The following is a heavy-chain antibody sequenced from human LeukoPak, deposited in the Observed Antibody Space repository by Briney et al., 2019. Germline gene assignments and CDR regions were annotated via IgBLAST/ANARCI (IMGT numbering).Heavy chain of an antibody. V-gene: IGHV4-34*01. CDR2: INHSGST. D-gene: IGHD3-22*01. J-gene: IGHJ1*01. Sequence: SETLCLTCAVSGGSFSGYYWSWIRQPPGKGLEWIGEINHSGSTNYNPSLKSRVTISVDTSKNQFSLKLSSVTAADTAVYYCARTVDSSGFSPFQFWGQGTLVTVSS. CDR3: ARTVDSSGFSPFQF. CDR1: GGSFSGYY.